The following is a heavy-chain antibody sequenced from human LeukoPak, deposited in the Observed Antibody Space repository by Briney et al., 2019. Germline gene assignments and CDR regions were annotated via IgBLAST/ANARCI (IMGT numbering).Heavy chain of an antibody. D-gene: IGHD3-9*01. CDR3: ASGYFAADY. Sequence: PSETLSLTCTVSGGSISSSTYYWGWIRQPPGKGLEWIGSIYYSGSTYYNPALKSRVTIFVDTSKTQFSLKLDSVPAADTAVYYYASGYFAADYWGQGTLVTVSS. CDR1: GGSISSSTYY. CDR2: IYYSGST. J-gene: IGHJ4*02. V-gene: IGHV4-39*01.